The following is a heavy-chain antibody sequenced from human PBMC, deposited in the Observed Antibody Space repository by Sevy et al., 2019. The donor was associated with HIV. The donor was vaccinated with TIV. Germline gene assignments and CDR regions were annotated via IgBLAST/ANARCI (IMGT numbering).Heavy chain of an antibody. D-gene: IGHD3-10*01. Sequence: ASVKVSCKTSGYNFASYGITWVRQAPGQGLEWMGWIGVYNGNANSAQNLQARFTMTTDTATSTAYIELTSLRSDDTGVYYCARVPTYYYGSATYFDYWGQGTLVTVSS. CDR2: IGVYNGNA. CDR1: GYNFASYG. CDR3: ARVPTYYYGSATYFDY. V-gene: IGHV1-18*01. J-gene: IGHJ4*02.